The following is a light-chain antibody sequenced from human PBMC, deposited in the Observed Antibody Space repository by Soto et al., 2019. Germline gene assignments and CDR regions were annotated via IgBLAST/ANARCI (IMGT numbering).Light chain of an antibody. V-gene: IGKV1-39*01. CDR3: QQSYSSPWT. Sequence: DIQMTQSPSSLSASVGDRVTITCRASQTITNYLNWYQQKPGKAPKLLIYAASTLLSGVPSRFTGGGSGTDFTLTIDSLQPEDFAAYFCQQSYSSPWTFGQGTKVAI. CDR2: AAS. J-gene: IGKJ1*01. CDR1: QTITNY.